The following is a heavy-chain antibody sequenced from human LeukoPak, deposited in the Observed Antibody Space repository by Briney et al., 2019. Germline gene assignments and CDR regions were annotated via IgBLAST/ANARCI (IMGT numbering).Heavy chain of an antibody. V-gene: IGHV3-23*01. CDR3: AKRARTWSRYYYFDY. J-gene: IGHJ4*02. Sequence: GGSLRLSCAASGFTFSSYGMSWVRQAPGKGLEWVSAISGSGGSTYYVDSVKGRFTISRDNSKNTLYLQMNSLRAEDTAVYYCAKRARTWSRYYYFDYWGQGTLVTVSS. CDR1: GFTFSSYG. CDR2: ISGSGGST. D-gene: IGHD2-8*02.